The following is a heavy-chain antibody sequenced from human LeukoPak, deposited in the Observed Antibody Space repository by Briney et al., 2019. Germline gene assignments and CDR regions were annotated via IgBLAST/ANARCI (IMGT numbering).Heavy chain of an antibody. D-gene: IGHD3-16*01. Sequence: GGSLRLSCAASGFTFSSYGMSWVRQAPGKGLEWVSRINTDGGSASYGVSVKGRFTISRDNAKNTLELQMNGLRAEDTAVYFCARDVWGDRDSYFDSWGQGTLVTVSS. CDR3: ARDVWGDRDSYFDS. J-gene: IGHJ4*02. CDR1: GFTFSSYG. CDR2: INTDGGSA. V-gene: IGHV3-74*01.